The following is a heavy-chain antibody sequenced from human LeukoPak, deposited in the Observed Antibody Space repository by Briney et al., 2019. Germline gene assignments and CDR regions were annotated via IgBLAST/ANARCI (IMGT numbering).Heavy chain of an antibody. J-gene: IGHJ4*02. CDR2: INHSGST. Sequence: SETLSLTCAVYGGSFSGYYWSWIRQPPGKGLEWIGEINHSGSTNYNPSLKSRVTISVDTSKSQFSLKLSSVTAADTAVYYCASIAPTDHDYGDPTNYWGQGTLVTVSS. CDR1: GGSFSGYY. V-gene: IGHV4-34*01. CDR3: ASIAPTDHDYGDPTNY. D-gene: IGHD4-17*01.